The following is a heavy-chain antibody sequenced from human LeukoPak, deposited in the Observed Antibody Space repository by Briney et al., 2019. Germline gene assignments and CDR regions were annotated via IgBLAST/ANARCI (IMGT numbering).Heavy chain of an antibody. J-gene: IGHJ6*02. CDR2: IYYSGST. Sequence: SETLSLTCTVSGGSISSYYWSWIRQPPGKGLEWIGYIYYSGSTNYNPSLKSRVTISVDTSKNQFSLKLSSVTAADTAVYYCARVPHYDILTGYTQTGYYYGMDIWGQGTTVTVSS. CDR1: GGSISSYY. D-gene: IGHD3-9*01. V-gene: IGHV4-59*01. CDR3: ARVPHYDILTGYTQTGYYYGMDI.